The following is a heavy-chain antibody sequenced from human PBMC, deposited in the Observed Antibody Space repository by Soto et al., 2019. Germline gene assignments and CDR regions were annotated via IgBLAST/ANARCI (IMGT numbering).Heavy chain of an antibody. V-gene: IGHV4-31*03. D-gene: IGHD3-10*01. CDR1: GGSISSGGYY. J-gene: IGHJ4*02. CDR2: IYYSGST. CDR3: AGSNRGVTHVY. Sequence: SETLSLTCTVSGGSISSGGYYWSWIRQHPGKGLEWIGYIYYSGSTYYNPSLKSRVTISVDTSKNQFSLKLSSVTAADTAVYYCAGSNRGVTHVYWGQGTLVTVSS.